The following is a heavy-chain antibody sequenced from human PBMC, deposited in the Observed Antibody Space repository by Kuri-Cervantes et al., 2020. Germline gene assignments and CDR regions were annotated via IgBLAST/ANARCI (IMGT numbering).Heavy chain of an antibody. D-gene: IGHD2-2*01. CDR1: GGSIISSLYY. V-gene: IGHV4-39*01. J-gene: IGHJ4*02. CDR2: IHHSGST. Sequence: SETLSLTCTVSGGSIISSLYYWGWIRQPPGKGLEWIGGIHHSGSTYYKSSLKSRVTISVDTSKNQSPLKLTSVTAADTAVYYCARLYRYCSSATCYYFDSWGQGTLVTVSS. CDR3: ARLYRYCSSATCYYFDS.